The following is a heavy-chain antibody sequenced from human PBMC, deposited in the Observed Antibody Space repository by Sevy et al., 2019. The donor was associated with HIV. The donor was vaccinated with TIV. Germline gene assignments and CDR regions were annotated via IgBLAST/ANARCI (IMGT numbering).Heavy chain of an antibody. CDR1: GGSMSSYY. CDR3: ARSGDYIWGSYRYYFDY. Sequence: SETLSLTCTVSGGSMSSYYWSWIRQPPGKGLEWIGYIYYSGSTNYNPSLKSRVTISVDTSKNQFSLKLSSVTAADTAVYYCARSGDYIWGSYRYYFDYWGQGTLVTVSS. D-gene: IGHD3-16*02. CDR2: IYYSGST. J-gene: IGHJ4*02. V-gene: IGHV4-59*01.